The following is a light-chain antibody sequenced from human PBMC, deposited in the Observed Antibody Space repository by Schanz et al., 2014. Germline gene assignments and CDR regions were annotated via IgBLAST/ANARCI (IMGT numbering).Light chain of an antibody. CDR3: ATWDDSLYVV. CDR1: SSNIGSNT. Sequence: QSVLTQPPSASGTPGQRVTISCSGSSSNIGSNTVNWYQHLPGTAPKLLIYSDNQRPSGVPDRFSGSKSGTSASLAISGLQSEDEADYFCATWDDSLYVVFGGGTKLTVL. CDR2: SDN. J-gene: IGLJ3*02. V-gene: IGLV1-44*01.